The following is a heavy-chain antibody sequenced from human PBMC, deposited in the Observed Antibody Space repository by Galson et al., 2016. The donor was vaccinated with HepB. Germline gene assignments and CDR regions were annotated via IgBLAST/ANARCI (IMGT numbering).Heavy chain of an antibody. D-gene: IGHD5-12*01. CDR1: GFTFTEYY. CDR2: LSPSTRYT. J-gene: IGHJ4*02. Sequence: LRLSCAASGFTFTEYYMTWIRQAPGKGLEWLSYLSPSTRYTNSADSVKGRFTIFRDNAKNSVYLQMNSLKAEDTAVYYCARDPGGYGFIDSWGQGTLVTVSS. V-gene: IGHV3-11*06. CDR3: ARDPGGYGFIDS.